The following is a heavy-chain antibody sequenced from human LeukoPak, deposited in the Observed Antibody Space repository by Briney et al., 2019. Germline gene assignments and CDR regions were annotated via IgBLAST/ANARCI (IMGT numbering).Heavy chain of an antibody. V-gene: IGHV4-38-2*02. J-gene: IGHJ4*02. D-gene: IGHD4-17*01. CDR1: GYSISSGYY. CDR3: ARDMRGEGFDY. Sequence: SETLSLTCTVSGYSISSGYYWGWIRQPPGKGLEWIGSIYHSGSTYYNPSLKSRVTIPVDTSKNQFSLKLSSVTAADTAVYYCARDMRGEGFDYWGQGTLVTVSS. CDR2: IYHSGST.